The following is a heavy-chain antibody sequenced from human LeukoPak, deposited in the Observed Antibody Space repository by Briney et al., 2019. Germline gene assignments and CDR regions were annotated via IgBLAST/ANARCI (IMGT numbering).Heavy chain of an antibody. J-gene: IGHJ3*02. Sequence: ESLKISCKGSGYSFTSYWIAWVRQMPGTGLEWMGIIYPGDSYTTYSPSFQGQVTISADKSISTAYLQWRSLKASDTAMYYCARRSGSDALDIWGQGTMVTVSS. CDR2: IYPGDSYT. V-gene: IGHV5-51*01. CDR3: ARRSGSDALDI. CDR1: GYSFTSYW. D-gene: IGHD3-10*01.